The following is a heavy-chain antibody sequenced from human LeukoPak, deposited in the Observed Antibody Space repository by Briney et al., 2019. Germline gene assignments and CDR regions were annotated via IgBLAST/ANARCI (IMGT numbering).Heavy chain of an antibody. J-gene: IGHJ3*02. CDR1: GYTFTSYA. CDR3: ASRSGVRFLEWFVGAFDI. CDR2: INTNTGNP. D-gene: IGHD3-3*01. Sequence: ASVKVSCKASGYTFTSYAMNWVRQAPGQGLEWMGWINTNTGNPTYAQGFTGRFVFSLDTSVSTAYLQISSLKAEDTAVYCCASRSGVRFLEWFVGAFDIWGQGTMVTVSS. V-gene: IGHV7-4-1*02.